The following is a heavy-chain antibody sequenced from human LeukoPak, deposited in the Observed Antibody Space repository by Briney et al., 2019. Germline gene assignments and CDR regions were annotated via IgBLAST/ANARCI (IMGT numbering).Heavy chain of an antibody. J-gene: IGHJ5*02. V-gene: IGHV4-59*08. CDR1: GGSISSHY. Sequence: SETLSLTCTVSGGSISSHYWSWIRQPPGKGLEWIGYIYYSGSTNYNPSLKSRVTISVDTSKNQFSLKLSSVTAADTAVYYCARPLYYDFWSGRDNWFDPWGQGTLVTVSS. CDR2: IYYSGST. D-gene: IGHD3-3*01. CDR3: ARPLYYDFWSGRDNWFDP.